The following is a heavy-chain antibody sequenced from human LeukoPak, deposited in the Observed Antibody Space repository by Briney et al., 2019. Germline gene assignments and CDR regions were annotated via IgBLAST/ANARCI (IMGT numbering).Heavy chain of an antibody. Sequence: GGSLRLSCAASGFTFSSYAMSWVRQAPGKGLEWVSAISGNGGSTYYADSVKGRFTISRDNAKKTLYMQMNRLRAEDTAVYYCAKAAYYGSGSLYYYYGMDVWGQGTPVTVSS. CDR1: GFTFSSYA. J-gene: IGHJ6*02. CDR2: ISGNGGST. CDR3: AKAAYYGSGSLYYYYGMDV. V-gene: IGHV3-23*01. D-gene: IGHD3-10*01.